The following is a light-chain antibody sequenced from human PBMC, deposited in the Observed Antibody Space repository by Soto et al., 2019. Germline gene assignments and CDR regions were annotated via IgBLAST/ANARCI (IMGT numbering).Light chain of an antibody. CDR2: AAS. J-gene: IGKJ4*01. Sequence: DIQMTQSPSSLYASVGDRVTITCRASQSISNYLNCYQQKPGKAPKLLIYAASILQSGVPSRFSGSGSGTDFTLPISSLRAEDFATYYCQQSYSTPLTFGGGTKVEIK. CDR3: QQSYSTPLT. CDR1: QSISNY. V-gene: IGKV1-39*01.